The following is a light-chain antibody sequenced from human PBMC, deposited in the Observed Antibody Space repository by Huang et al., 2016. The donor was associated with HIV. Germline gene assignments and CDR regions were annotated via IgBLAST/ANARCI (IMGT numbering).Light chain of an antibody. J-gene: IGKJ5*01. CDR1: QSLLHSTGYNY. Sequence: DIVMTQSPLSLSVTPGEPASISCRSSQSLLHSTGYNYLDWYLQRPGQSPQLLIYLGSNRASGGPDRFSGRGSGTDFTLKISRVEAEDIGVYYCMQSLQTITFGQGTRLEIK. V-gene: IGKV2-28*01. CDR2: LGS. CDR3: MQSLQTIT.